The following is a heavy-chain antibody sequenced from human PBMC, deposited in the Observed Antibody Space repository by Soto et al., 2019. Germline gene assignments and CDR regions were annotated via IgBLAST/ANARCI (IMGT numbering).Heavy chain of an antibody. J-gene: IGHJ5*01. CDR1: GVSIHNSHSF. Sequence: QLQLQESGPGLVKPSETLSLTCAVSGVSIHNSHSFWGWIRQPPGKGLEFIGSVYYSGGANYNPSLKSRVTVSIDMSNNQFSLRVNSVTAADTAVYYCGRVVEGATRHTDFDSWGQGILVTVSS. V-gene: IGHV4-39*01. CDR3: GRVVEGATRHTDFDS. D-gene: IGHD2-15*01. CDR2: VYYSGGA.